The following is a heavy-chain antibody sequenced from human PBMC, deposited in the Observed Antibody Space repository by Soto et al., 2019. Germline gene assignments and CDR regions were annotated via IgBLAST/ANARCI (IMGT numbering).Heavy chain of an antibody. J-gene: IGHJ4*02. CDR1: GFTFSTYA. V-gene: IGHV3-23*01. D-gene: IGHD3-16*01. Sequence: EVQLLDSGGGLVQPGGSLRLSCAASGFTFSTYAMTWVRQGPGKGLEWVSGISGSGGRSYYADSGKGRFTSSRDNSKSTLYLQMNSLRAEDTAVYYCAKAYFVWSSEQPYYFDYWGQGTLVTVSS. CDR3: AKAYFVWSSEQPYYFDY. CDR2: ISGSGGRS.